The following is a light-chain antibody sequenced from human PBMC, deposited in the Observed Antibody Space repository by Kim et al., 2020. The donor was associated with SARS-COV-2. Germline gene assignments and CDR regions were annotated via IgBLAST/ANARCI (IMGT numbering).Light chain of an antibody. V-gene: IGLV1-47*01. CDR3: AGWDDSLRGWV. CDR1: TSNSVTNY. Sequence: RVTISCSGDTSNSVTNYVHLYQHLPGTAPKLLIYRNDRRPSGVRDRFSGSTSGITASLAISGLRSEDEAEYFCAGWDDSLRGWVFGGGTKLTVL. CDR2: RND. J-gene: IGLJ3*02.